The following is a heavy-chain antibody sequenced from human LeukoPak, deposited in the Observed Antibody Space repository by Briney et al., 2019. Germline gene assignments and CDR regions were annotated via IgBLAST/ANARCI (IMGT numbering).Heavy chain of an antibody. J-gene: IGHJ4*02. Sequence: GASVKVSCKASGYTFTSYDINWVRQATGQGLESMGWMNPNSGNTGYAQKFQGRVTMTRNTSISTAYMELSSLRSEDTAVYYCARGPTRITIFGVVITGLIDYWGQGTLVTVSS. CDR1: GYTFTSYD. V-gene: IGHV1-8*01. CDR3: ARGPTRITIFGVVITGLIDY. D-gene: IGHD3-3*01. CDR2: MNPNSGNT.